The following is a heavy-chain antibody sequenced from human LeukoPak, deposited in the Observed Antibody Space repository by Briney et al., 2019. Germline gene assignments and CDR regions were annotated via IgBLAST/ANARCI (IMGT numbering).Heavy chain of an antibody. V-gene: IGHV4-61*02. D-gene: IGHD3-3*01. J-gene: IGHJ6*03. CDR1: GGSISSGSYY. CDR2: IYTSGST. CDR3: ARDKGTTIFARYYYYMDV. Sequence: SSQTLSLTCTVSGGSISSGSYYWSWIRQPAGKGLEWIGRIYTSGSTNYNPSLKSRVTISVDTSKNQFSLKLSSVTAADTAVYYCARDKGTTIFARYYYYMDVWGKGTTVTVSS.